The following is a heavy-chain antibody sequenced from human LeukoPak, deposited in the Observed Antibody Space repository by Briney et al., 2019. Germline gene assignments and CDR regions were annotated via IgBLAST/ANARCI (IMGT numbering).Heavy chain of an antibody. CDR3: ARFVVVTAGDY. CDR2: LHSNGAFT. V-gene: IGHV3-74*01. CDR1: GFTLSNYW. Sequence: GSLRLSCSASGFTLSNYWMHWVRQAPGKGLGWVARLHSNGAFTTYADSVKGRFTISRDTAKNPLLQMNSLRVEDTAVYYCARFVVVTAGDYWGQGTLVTVSS. J-gene: IGHJ4*01. D-gene: IGHD2-21*02.